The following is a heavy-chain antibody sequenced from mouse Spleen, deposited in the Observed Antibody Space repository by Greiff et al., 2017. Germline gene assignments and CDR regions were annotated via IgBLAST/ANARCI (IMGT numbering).Heavy chain of an antibody. CDR2: INPNNGGT. V-gene: IGHV1-26*01. CDR1: GYTFTDYY. CDR3: ARSRRQAWFAY. J-gene: IGHJ3*01. Sequence: VQLQQSGPELVKPGASVKISCKASGYTFTDYYMNWVKQSHGKSLEWIGDINPNNGGTSYNQKFKGKATLTVDKSSSTAYMELRSLTSEDSAVYYCARSRRQAWFAYWGQGTLVTVSA.